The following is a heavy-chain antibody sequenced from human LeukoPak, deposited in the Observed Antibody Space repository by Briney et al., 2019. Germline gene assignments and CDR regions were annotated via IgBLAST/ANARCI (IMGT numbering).Heavy chain of an antibody. CDR2: INPNSGGT. CDR3: ARDERYDSSGYPFDY. CDR1: GYTFTGYF. J-gene: IGHJ4*02. D-gene: IGHD3-22*01. Sequence: ASVKVSCKATGYTFTGYFIHWVRQAPGQGLEWMGWINPNSGGTNYAQKFQGRVTMTRDTSISTACMELSRLRSDDTAVYYCARDERYDSSGYPFDYWGQGTLVTVSS. V-gene: IGHV1-2*02.